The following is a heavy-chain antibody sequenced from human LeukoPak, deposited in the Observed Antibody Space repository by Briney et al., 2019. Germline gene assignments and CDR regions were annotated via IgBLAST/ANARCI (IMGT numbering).Heavy chain of an antibody. D-gene: IGHD5-18*01. J-gene: IGHJ4*02. V-gene: IGHV3-23*01. CDR2: ISGSGGST. CDR3: TKDTVDTTMVPYYFEY. CDR1: GFTFSSYS. Sequence: GGSLRLSCAASGFTFSSYSMNWVRQAPGKGLEWVSAISGSGGSTYYADSVKGRFTISRDNSKNTLFLQMNSLRAEDTAVYYCTKDTVDTTMVPYYFEYWGQGTLVTVSS.